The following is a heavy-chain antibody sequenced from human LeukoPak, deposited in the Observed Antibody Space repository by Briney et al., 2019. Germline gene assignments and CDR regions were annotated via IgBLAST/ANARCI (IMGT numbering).Heavy chain of an antibody. CDR1: GLAVSSTF. CDR3: ARNTDYYGSGTYGYFDH. D-gene: IGHD3-10*01. CDR2: IYSGGTT. J-gene: IGHJ2*01. Sequence: GGSLRLSCAPSGLAVSSTFMSWVRQAPGRGLEWVSIIYSGGTTHYADSVKGRFTISRDNAKNMLYLQMDSLRVGDTAIYYCARNTDYYGSGTYGYFDHRGRGTLVTVSS. V-gene: IGHV3-53*01.